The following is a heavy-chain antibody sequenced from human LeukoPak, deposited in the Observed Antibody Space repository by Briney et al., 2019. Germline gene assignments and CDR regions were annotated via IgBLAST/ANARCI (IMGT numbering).Heavy chain of an antibody. CDR3: AKDPYYYDDSGYDYEYFHN. D-gene: IGHD3-22*01. V-gene: IGHV3-23*01. Sequence: GGSLRLSCVASGFTYNSHAMNWVRQAPGKGLEWVSGISANGANTYYTDSVRGRFTISRDNSKNTVYLQMSSLSAEDTAIYYCAKDPYYYDDSGYDYEYFHNWGQGTLVTVSS. CDR1: GFTYNSHA. J-gene: IGHJ1*01. CDR2: ISANGANT.